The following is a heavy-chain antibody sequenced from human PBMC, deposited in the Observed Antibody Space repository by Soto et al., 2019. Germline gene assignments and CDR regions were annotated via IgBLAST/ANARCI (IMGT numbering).Heavy chain of an antibody. J-gene: IGHJ4*02. CDR3: VKDSSGWYQHFDY. D-gene: IGHD6-19*01. CDR2: ISWNSVSI. V-gene: IGHV3-9*01. CDR1: GFIFDDYA. Sequence: GGSLRLSCVASGFIFDDYAMHWVRQAPGKGLEWVSGISWNSVSIAYADSVKGRFTISRDNAKNSLYLEMNSLGGEDTALYYCVKDSSGWYQHFDYWGQGTLVTVSS.